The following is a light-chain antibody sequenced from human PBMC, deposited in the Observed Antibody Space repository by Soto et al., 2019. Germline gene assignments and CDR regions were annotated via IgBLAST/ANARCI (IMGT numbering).Light chain of an antibody. CDR2: GNS. CDR3: QSYDSSLTL. J-gene: IGLJ2*01. V-gene: IGLV1-40*01. Sequence: QSVLTQPPSVSGAPGQRVTISCTGSSSNIGAGYDVHWYQQLPGTAPKLLIYGNSNRPSGVPDRFSGSKSGTSASLAITGLQAEDEADYYCQSYDSSLTLFGGGTKLT. CDR1: SSNIGAGYD.